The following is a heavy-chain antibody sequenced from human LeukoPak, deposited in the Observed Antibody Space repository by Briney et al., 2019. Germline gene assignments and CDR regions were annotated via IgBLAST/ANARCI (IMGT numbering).Heavy chain of an antibody. Sequence: ASVKVSCKVSGYTFTDYYMHWVQQAPGQGLEWMGRIIPIFGTANYAQKFQGRVTITTDESTSTAYMELSSLRSEDTAVYYCASGYYYDSSGYCDYWGQGTLVTVSS. CDR3: ASGYYYDSSGYCDY. J-gene: IGHJ4*02. CDR2: IIPIFGTA. D-gene: IGHD3-22*01. CDR1: GYTFTDYY. V-gene: IGHV1-69*05.